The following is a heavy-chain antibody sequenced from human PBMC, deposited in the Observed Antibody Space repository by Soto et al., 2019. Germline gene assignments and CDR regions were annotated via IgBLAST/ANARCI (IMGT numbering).Heavy chain of an antibody. J-gene: IGHJ5*02. CDR3: ARDGPLYSSSWYGGNWFDP. Sequence: ASVKVSCKASGYTFTSYGISWVRQAPGQGLEWMGWISAYNGNTNYAQKLQGRVTMTTDTSTGTAYMELRSLRSDDTAVYYCARDGPLYSSSWYGGNWFDPWGPGTPVTVSS. CDR1: GYTFTSYG. D-gene: IGHD6-13*01. V-gene: IGHV1-18*01. CDR2: ISAYNGNT.